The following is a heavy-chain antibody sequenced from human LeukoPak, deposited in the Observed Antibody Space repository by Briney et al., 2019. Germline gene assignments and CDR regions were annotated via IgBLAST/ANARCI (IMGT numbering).Heavy chain of an antibody. Sequence: PGGSLRLSCGASGFTFSTYAMDWVRRAPGKGLECVSVISYDGTTKDYADSVKGRFTISRDNSNDTLYLQMNSLRPEDTALYYCARVNTIFGVDIVSLGAEFEFWGQGTLVTVSS. CDR2: ISYDGTTK. CDR1: GFTFSTYA. J-gene: IGHJ4*02. V-gene: IGHV3-30*03. D-gene: IGHD3-3*02. CDR3: ARVNTIFGVDIVSLGAEFEF.